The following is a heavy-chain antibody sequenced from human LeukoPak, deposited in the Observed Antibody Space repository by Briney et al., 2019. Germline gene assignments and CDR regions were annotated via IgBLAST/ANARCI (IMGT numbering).Heavy chain of an antibody. D-gene: IGHD1-1*01. Sequence: PSETLSLTCTVSGYSISSGYYWGWIRQPPGKGLEWIGSIYHGGSTYYNPSLKSRVTISVDTSKNQFSLKLSSVTAADTAVYYCARGNWNDVVGYYFDYWGQGTLVTVSS. CDR3: ARGNWNDVVGYYFDY. CDR1: GYSISSGYY. CDR2: IYHGGST. V-gene: IGHV4-38-2*02. J-gene: IGHJ4*02.